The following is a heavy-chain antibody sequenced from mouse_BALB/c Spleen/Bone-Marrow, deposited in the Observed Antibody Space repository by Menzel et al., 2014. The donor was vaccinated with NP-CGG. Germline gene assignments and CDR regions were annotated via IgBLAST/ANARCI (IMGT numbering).Heavy chain of an antibody. J-gene: IGHJ2*01. Sequence: VQLQQSGSVLVRPGASVKLSCKASGYTFTNSWIHWAKQRPGQGLEWIGEIHPNSGNTNYNEKLKGKATLTVDTSSSTAYVDPSSLTSEDSAVYYCARHHRYAYYFDYWGQGTTLTVSS. CDR1: GYTFTNSW. CDR2: IHPNSGNT. D-gene: IGHD2-14*01. V-gene: IGHV1S130*01. CDR3: ARHHRYAYYFDY.